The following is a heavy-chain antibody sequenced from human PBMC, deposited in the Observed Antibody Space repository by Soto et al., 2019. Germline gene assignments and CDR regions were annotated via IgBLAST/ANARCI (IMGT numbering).Heavy chain of an antibody. Sequence: PSETLSLTCTVSGGSISSSSYYWGWIRQPPGKGLEWIGSIYYSGSTYYNPSLKSRVTISVDTSKNQFSLKLSSVTAADTAVYYCAREGAAPGVKLYRGGMDVWGQGTTVTVSS. J-gene: IGHJ6*02. CDR1: GGSISSSSYY. D-gene: IGHD2-21*01. CDR2: IYYSGST. CDR3: AREGAAPGVKLYRGGMDV. V-gene: IGHV4-39*02.